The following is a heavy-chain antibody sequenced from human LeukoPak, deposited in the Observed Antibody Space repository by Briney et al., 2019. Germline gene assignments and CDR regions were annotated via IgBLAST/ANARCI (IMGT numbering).Heavy chain of an antibody. CDR1: GFTFSSYG. D-gene: IGHD3-10*01. V-gene: IGHV3-33*01. Sequence: PGRSLRLSCAASGFTFSSYGMHWVRQAPGKGLEWVAVIWYDGSNKYYADSVKVRFTFSRDNSKNTLYLQMTTLRAKPTALYNCVGSGRPEYYFDYWGHGALVTVSS. J-gene: IGHJ4*01. CDR3: VGSGRPEYYFDY. CDR2: IWYDGSNK.